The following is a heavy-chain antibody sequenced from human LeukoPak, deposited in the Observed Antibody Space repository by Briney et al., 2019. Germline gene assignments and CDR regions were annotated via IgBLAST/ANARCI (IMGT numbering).Heavy chain of an antibody. CDR2: ISDSGGST. Sequence: GGSLRLSCAASGFTFSSYAMSWVRQAPGTGLEWVSAISDSGGSTYYADSVKGRFTVSRDNSKNTMYLQMSSLRAEDTAVYYCAKDRRACTSSSCYYRFDYWGQGTLVTVSS. V-gene: IGHV3-23*01. D-gene: IGHD2-2*01. CDR3: AKDRRACTSSSCYYRFDY. J-gene: IGHJ4*02. CDR1: GFTFSSYA.